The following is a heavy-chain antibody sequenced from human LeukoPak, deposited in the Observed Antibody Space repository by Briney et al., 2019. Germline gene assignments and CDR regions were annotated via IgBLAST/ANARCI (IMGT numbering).Heavy chain of an antibody. V-gene: IGHV1-18*04. J-gene: IGHJ3*02. CDR2: ISAYNGNT. D-gene: IGHD1-26*01. CDR3: ARPLGALGAFDI. CDR1: GYTFTGYY. Sequence: ASVKVSCKASGYTFTGYYMHWVRQAPGQGLEWMGWISAYNGNTNYAQKLQGRVTMTTDTSTSTAYMELRSLRSDDTAVYYCARPLGALGAFDIWGQGTMVTVSS.